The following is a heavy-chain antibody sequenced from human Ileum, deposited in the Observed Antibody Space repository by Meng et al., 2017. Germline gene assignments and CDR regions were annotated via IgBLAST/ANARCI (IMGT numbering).Heavy chain of an antibody. V-gene: IGHV4-38-2*01. J-gene: IGHJ6*01. Sequence: SETLSLTCAVSGYSISSGYYWGWIRQPPGKGLEWIGNIYHSGTTYYNPSLKSRVTVSIDTSNNHFSLKLSSVTAADTAVYYCARGGGSYGSRMDVWGQGTMVTVSS. CDR2: IYHSGTT. CDR3: ARGGGSYGSRMDV. CDR1: GYSISSGYY. D-gene: IGHD1-26*01.